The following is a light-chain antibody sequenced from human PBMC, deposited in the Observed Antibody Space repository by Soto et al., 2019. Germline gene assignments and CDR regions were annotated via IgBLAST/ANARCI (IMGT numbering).Light chain of an antibody. J-gene: IGLJ1*01. CDR2: DVS. V-gene: IGLV2-14*01. CDR1: SSDVGGYNY. Sequence: QSVLTQPASVSVSPGQSITISCTGTSSDVGGYNYVSWYQQHPGKAPKLMIYDVSNRPSGVSNRFSGSKSGNTAPLTISGLQAEDEADYYCSSYTSSSTLVFGTGTKVTVL. CDR3: SSYTSSSTLV.